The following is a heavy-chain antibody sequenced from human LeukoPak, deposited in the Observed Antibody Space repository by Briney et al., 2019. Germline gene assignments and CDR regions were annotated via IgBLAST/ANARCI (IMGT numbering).Heavy chain of an antibody. D-gene: IGHD2-2*01. CDR1: GYSISSAYY. CDR2: ISHSGTT. J-gene: IGHJ5*02. Sequence: PSETLSLTCAVSGYSISSAYYWGWIRQPPGKGLEWIGTISHSGTTYFNPSLKRRPTIFLDTSKNQFSLKLTSVTAADTAVYYCARFGSTSGRGFDPWGQGTLVTVSS. V-gene: IGHV4-38-2*01. CDR3: ARFGSTSGRGFDP.